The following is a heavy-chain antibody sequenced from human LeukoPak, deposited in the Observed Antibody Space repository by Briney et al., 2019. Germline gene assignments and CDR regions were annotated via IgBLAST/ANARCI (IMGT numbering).Heavy chain of an antibody. CDR3: AKGGLGAVDYFDP. J-gene: IGHJ5*02. CDR2: ISNDARRT. D-gene: IGHD6-19*01. Sequence: GESLKISCAASGFTFSIYAMSWVRQAPGKGLEWVSSISNDARRTYYPDSVKGRFTISRDNSKNTVYLQMNSLRADDTAVYSCAKGGLGAVDYFDPWGQGTLVTVSS. V-gene: IGHV3-23*01. CDR1: GFTFSIYA.